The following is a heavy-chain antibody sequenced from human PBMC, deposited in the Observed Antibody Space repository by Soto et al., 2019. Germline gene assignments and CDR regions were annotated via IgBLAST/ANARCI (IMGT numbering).Heavy chain of an antibody. Sequence: GGSLRLSCAASGFTVSSNYMSWVRQAPGKGLEWVSVIYSGGSTYYADSVKGRFTISRDNSKNTLYLQMNSLRAEDTAVYYCARDSGDYYYYYMDVWGKGTTVTVS. D-gene: IGHD3-10*01. CDR2: IYSGGST. V-gene: IGHV3-66*01. J-gene: IGHJ6*03. CDR3: ARDSGDYYYYYMDV. CDR1: GFTVSSNY.